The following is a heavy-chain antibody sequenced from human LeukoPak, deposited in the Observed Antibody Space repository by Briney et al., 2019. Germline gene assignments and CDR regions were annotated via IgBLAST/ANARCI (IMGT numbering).Heavy chain of an antibody. CDR1: GGSFSPYY. CDR3: ARGGFYCGGDCYVDY. D-gene: IGHD2-21*02. CDR2: INHSGST. Sequence: SETLSLTCAVYGGSFSPYYWSWIRQPPGKGLEWIGEINHSGSTNYNPSLKSRVTISVDTSKNQFSLRLSSVTAADAAVYYCARGGFYCGGDCYVDYWGQGTLVTVSS. V-gene: IGHV4-34*01. J-gene: IGHJ4*02.